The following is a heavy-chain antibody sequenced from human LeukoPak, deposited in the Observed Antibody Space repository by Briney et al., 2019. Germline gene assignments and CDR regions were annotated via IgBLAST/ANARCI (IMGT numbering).Heavy chain of an antibody. CDR2: ISGSGGST. J-gene: IGHJ3*02. CDR1: GFTFSSYA. V-gene: IGHV3-23*01. D-gene: IGHD3-16*01. CDR3: ARGERGEAFDI. Sequence: GGSLRLSWAASGFTFSSYAMSWVRQAPGKGLEWVSAISGSGGSTYYADSVKGRFTISRDNSKNALYLQMNSLRAEDTAVYYCARGERGEAFDIWGQGTMVTVSS.